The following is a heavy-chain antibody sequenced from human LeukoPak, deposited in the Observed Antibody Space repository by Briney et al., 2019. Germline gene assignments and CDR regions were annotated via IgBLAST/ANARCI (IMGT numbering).Heavy chain of an antibody. D-gene: IGHD5-18*01. CDR3: AREGSGYSYGPFDY. V-gene: IGHV4-4*07. J-gene: IGHJ4*02. Sequence: SETLSLTCTVYGGSFSGYYWSWIRQPAGKGLEWIGRIYTSGSTNYNPSLKSRVTMSVDTSKNQFSLKLSSVTAADTAVYYCAREGSGYSYGPFDYWGQGTLVTVSS. CDR2: IYTSGST. CDR1: GGSFSGYY.